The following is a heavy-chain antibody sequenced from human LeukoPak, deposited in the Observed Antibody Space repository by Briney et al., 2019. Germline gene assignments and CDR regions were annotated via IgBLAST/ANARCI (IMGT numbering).Heavy chain of an antibody. CDR3: ATGIAVAGDFDY. CDR1: GFTFSNYA. CDR2: ISAGGGTT. J-gene: IGHJ4*02. V-gene: IGHV3-23*01. Sequence: GGSLGLSCAASGFTFSNYAMSWVRQAPGKGLEWVSVISAGGGTTYYADSVKGRFTISRDNSKNTLYLQMNTLRAEDTAVYYCATGIAVAGDFDYWGQGTLVTVSS. D-gene: IGHD6-19*01.